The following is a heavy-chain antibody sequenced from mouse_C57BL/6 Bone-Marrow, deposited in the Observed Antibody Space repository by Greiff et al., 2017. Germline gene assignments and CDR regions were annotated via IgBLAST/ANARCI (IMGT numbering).Heavy chain of an antibody. J-gene: IGHJ4*01. CDR1: GYTFTSYW. Sequence: VQLQQPGAELVKPGASVKLSCKASGYTFTSYWMQWVKQRPGQGLEWIGEIDPSDSYTNYNQKFKGKATVTVDTSSSTAYMQLSSLTSEDSAVYYCASWVYAMDYWGQGTSVTVSS. CDR2: IDPSDSYT. CDR3: ASWVYAMDY. V-gene: IGHV1-50*01. D-gene: IGHD4-1*01.